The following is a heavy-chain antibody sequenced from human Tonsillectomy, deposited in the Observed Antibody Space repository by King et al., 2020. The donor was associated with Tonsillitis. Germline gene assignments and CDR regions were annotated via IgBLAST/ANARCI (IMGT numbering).Heavy chain of an antibody. CDR2: INTYNGNT. Sequence: VQLVESGAEVKKPGASVKVSCKASGYTFTSYGISWVRQAPGQGLEWMGWINTYNGNTYYAQNLQGRVTMTTDTSTSTAYMELRSLRSDDTAVYYCATNGEGDQLLNLSDNSFDPWGQGTLVTVSS. CDR1: GYTFTSYG. J-gene: IGHJ5*02. V-gene: IGHV1-18*04. D-gene: IGHD2-2*01. CDR3: ATNGEGDQLLNLSDNSFDP.